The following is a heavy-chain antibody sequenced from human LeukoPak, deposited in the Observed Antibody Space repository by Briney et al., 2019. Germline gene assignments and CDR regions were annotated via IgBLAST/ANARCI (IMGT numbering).Heavy chain of an antibody. D-gene: IGHD3-16*01. Sequence: ASVKVSCKAYGYTFTNYYMHWVRQAPGQGLDYMGVINPSGGSTTYARKFQGRVTMTRDTSTSTVYMELSSLRSEDTAVYYCTRGGSILGRFYYFDYWGQGTLVTVSS. CDR1: GYTFTNYY. CDR3: TRGGSILGRFYYFDY. CDR2: INPSGGST. V-gene: IGHV1-46*01. J-gene: IGHJ4*02.